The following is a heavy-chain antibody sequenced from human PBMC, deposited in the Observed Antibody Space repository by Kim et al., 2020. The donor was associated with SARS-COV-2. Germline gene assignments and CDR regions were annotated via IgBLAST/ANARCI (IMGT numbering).Heavy chain of an antibody. CDR1: GFTFNNYW. CDR2: INQDGSEK. Sequence: GGSLRLSCAASGFTFNNYWMTWVRQAPGKGLEWVANINQDGSEKYYVDSVTGRFTISRDNAKNSLYVQMNSLRAEDTAVYFCARDSLAYSTSSRGMDVWGRGTPVTVSS. CDR3: ARDSLAYSTSSRGMDV. D-gene: IGHD6-6*01. V-gene: IGHV3-7*01. J-gene: IGHJ6*02.